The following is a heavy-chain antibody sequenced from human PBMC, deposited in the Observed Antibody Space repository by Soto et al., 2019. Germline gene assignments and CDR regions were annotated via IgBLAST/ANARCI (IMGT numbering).Heavy chain of an antibody. V-gene: IGHV4-34*01. J-gene: IGHJ4*02. CDR2: INHSGST. CDR3: ARGRGAVAGTPFVI. CDR1: GGSFSGYY. D-gene: IGHD6-19*01. Sequence: QVQLQQWGAGLLKPSETLSLTCAVYGGSFSGYYWSWIRQPPGKGLEWIGEINHSGSTNYNPSLKSRVTISVDTSKNQFSLKLSSVTAADTAVYYCARGRGAVAGTPFVIWGQGTLVTVSS.